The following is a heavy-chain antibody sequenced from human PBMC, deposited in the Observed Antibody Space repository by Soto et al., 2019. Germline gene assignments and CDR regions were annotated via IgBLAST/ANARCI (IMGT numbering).Heavy chain of an antibody. CDR2: FSGSGGST. CDR3: AKILVEDYYDSSDYEGVGFDY. D-gene: IGHD3-22*01. CDR1: GFTFSSYA. J-gene: IGHJ4*02. Sequence: EVQLLESGGGLVQPGGSLRLSCAASGFTFSSYAMSWVRQAPGKGLEWVSVFSGSGGSTYYADSVKGRFTISRDNSKNTLYLQMNSLRAEDTAIYYCAKILVEDYYDSSDYEGVGFDYWGQGTLVTVSS. V-gene: IGHV3-23*01.